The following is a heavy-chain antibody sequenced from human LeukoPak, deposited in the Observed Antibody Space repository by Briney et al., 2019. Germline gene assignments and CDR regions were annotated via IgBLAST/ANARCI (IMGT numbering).Heavy chain of an antibody. CDR3: ARGSRARWYDAFDI. D-gene: IGHD4-23*01. Sequence: SETLSLTCTVSGGSISSYYWSRLRQPAGKGLEGFGRIYTSESTNYNPSLKSRVTISVATSKTQFSRKLGSVTAADTAVYYCARGSRARWYDAFDISGQGTMVTVSS. J-gene: IGHJ3*02. CDR2: IYTSEST. CDR1: GGSISSYY. V-gene: IGHV4-4*07.